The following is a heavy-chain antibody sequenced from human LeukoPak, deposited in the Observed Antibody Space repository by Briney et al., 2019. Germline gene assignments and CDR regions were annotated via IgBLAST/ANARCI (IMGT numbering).Heavy chain of an antibody. CDR2: IWYDGSNK. CDR3: ARAAAGGTRLYCFDY. Sequence: GGSLRLSCAASGFTFSSYGMHWVRQAPGKGLEWVAVIWYDGSNKYYADSVKGRFTISRDNSKNTLYLQMNSLRAEDTAVYYCARAAAGGTRLYCFDYWGQGTLVTVSS. J-gene: IGHJ4*02. V-gene: IGHV3-33*01. CDR1: GFTFSSYG. D-gene: IGHD6-13*01.